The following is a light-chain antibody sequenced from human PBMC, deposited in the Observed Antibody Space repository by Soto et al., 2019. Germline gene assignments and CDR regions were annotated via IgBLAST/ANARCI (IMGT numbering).Light chain of an antibody. Sequence: EIVLTQSPGTLSLSPGERATLSCRASQSVSSRFLAWYQQKPGQAPRLLMYGASSRATGIPDRFSGTGSGTDFTLTISRLEPEDFAVYYCQQYNNWPPVFTFGPGTKVDI. CDR1: QSVSSRF. J-gene: IGKJ3*01. CDR2: GAS. CDR3: QQYNNWPPVFT. V-gene: IGKV3-20*01.